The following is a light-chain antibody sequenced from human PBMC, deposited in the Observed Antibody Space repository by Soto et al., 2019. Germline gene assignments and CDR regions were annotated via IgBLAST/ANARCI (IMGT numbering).Light chain of an antibody. V-gene: IGLV1-40*01. Sequence: QSVLTQPPSVSGAPGQRVIISCTGSSSNIGAGHYVHWYQHLPGTAPKLLIYANNIRPSGIPDRFSASTSDTSASLAVSGLQAEDEGHYYCQSYDRGLYGSLIFGGGTKLTVL. CDR3: QSYDRGLYGSLI. CDR2: ANN. CDR1: SSNIGAGHY. J-gene: IGLJ2*01.